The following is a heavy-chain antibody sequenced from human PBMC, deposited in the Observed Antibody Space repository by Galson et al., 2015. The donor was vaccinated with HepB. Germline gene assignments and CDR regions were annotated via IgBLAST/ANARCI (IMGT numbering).Heavy chain of an antibody. J-gene: IGHJ4*02. CDR2: INPSGGST. Sequence: SVKASCKASGYTFTSYHMYWVRQAPGQGLEWMAIINPSGGSTSYAQKFQGRVTMTRDTSTSTVYMELSSLRSEDTAVYYCARELYGGAFDYWGQGTLVTVSS. CDR1: GYTFTSYH. D-gene: IGHD2/OR15-2a*01. V-gene: IGHV1-46*01. CDR3: ARELYGGAFDY.